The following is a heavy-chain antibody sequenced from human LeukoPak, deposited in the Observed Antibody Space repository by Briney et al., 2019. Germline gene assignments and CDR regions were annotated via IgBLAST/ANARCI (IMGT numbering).Heavy chain of an antibody. CDR3: ARETPAAGNWYDP. V-gene: IGHV4-4*07. CDR2: IHTSGST. CDR1: GGSISSYH. Sequence: SETLSLTCTVSGGSISSYHWSWFRQPAGEGLEWIGRIHTSGSTNYNPSLKSRATMSVDTSRNQFSVKLRSVTAADTAVYYCARETPAAGNWYDPWGQGTLVTVSS. J-gene: IGHJ5*02. D-gene: IGHD2-2*01.